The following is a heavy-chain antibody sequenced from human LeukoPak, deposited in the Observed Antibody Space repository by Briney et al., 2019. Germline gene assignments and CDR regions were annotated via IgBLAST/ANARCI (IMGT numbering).Heavy chain of an antibody. CDR2: IYYSGGT. J-gene: IGHJ6*03. D-gene: IGHD1-26*01. CDR3: ARGGSHYYYYMDV. Sequence: SETLSLTCTVSGGSLTGYYWSWIREPPGKGLEYIGYIYYSGGTNYNPSLKSRVTFSIDTSKKQFSLNLTSVTAADTAIYFCARGGSHYYYYMDVWGKGTRVTVSS. CDR1: GGSLTGYY. V-gene: IGHV4-59*01.